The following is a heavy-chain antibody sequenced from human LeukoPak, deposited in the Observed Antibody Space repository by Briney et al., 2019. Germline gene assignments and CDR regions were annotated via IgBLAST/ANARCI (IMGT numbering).Heavy chain of an antibody. CDR1: GGSFSGYY. CDR3: ARGRAGRPLGY. CDR2: INHSGST. D-gene: IGHD3-16*01. Sequence: PSETLSLTCAVYGGSFSGYYWSWIRQPPGKGLEWIGEINHSGSTNYNPSLKSRVTISVDTSKNQFSLKLSSVTAADTAVYYCARGRAGRPLGYWGQGTLVTVSS. J-gene: IGHJ4*02. V-gene: IGHV4-34*01.